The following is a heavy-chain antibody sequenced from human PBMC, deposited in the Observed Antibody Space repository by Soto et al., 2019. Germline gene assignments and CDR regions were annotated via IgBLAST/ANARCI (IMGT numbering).Heavy chain of an antibody. CDR1: GFIADDYT. CDR3: AKDMKWGGMTTIHYFDS. CDR2: IISNSENI. J-gene: IGHJ4*02. D-gene: IGHD4-17*01. Sequence: EVQLVESGGGLVQPGRSLRLSCVGSGFIADDYTMHWVRQAPGKGLEWVSGIISNSENINYADSVKGRFTIYRDNAKNDLFRQMHSLRPEDTALYYCAKDMKWGGMTTIHYFDSWGQGTLVTVSS. V-gene: IGHV3-9*02.